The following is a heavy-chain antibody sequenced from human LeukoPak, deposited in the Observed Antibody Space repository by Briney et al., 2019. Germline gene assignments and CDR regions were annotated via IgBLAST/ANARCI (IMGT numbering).Heavy chain of an antibody. CDR2: INAGNGNT. CDR1: GYTFTSYA. J-gene: IGHJ4*02. D-gene: IGHD6-13*01. Sequence: ASVKVSCTASGYTFTSYAMHWVRQAPGQRLEWMGWINAGNGNTKYSQKFQGRVTITRDTSASTAYMELSSLRSEDTAVYYCARVILAAAGYYFDYWGQGTLVTVSS. V-gene: IGHV1-3*01. CDR3: ARVILAAAGYYFDY.